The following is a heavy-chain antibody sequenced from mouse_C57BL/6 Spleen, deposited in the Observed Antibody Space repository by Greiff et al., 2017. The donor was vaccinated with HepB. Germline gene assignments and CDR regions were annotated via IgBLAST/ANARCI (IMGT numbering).Heavy chain of an antibody. D-gene: IGHD1-1*01. CDR2: INPNYGTT. V-gene: IGHV1-39*01. J-gene: IGHJ4*01. Sequence: VQLKESGPELVKPGASVKISCKASGYSFTDYNMNWVKQSNGKSLEWIGVINPNYGTTSYNQKFKGKATLTVDQSSSTAYMQLNSLTSEDSAVYYCARLYGSSLYYAMDYWGQGTSVTVSS. CDR3: ARLYGSSLYYAMDY. CDR1: GYSFTDYN.